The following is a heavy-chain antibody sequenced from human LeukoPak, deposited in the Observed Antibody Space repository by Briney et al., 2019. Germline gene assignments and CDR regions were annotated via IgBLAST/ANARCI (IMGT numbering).Heavy chain of an antibody. J-gene: IGHJ4*02. Sequence: GGSLRLSCAASGFPFSSYGMHWVRQAPGKGLERVAVISYDGSNKYYADSVKGRFTISRDNSKNTLYLQMNSLRAEDTAVYYCAKAPPAATYYFDYWGQGTLVTVSS. CDR1: GFPFSSYG. CDR2: ISYDGSNK. D-gene: IGHD2-2*01. V-gene: IGHV3-30*18. CDR3: AKAPPAATYYFDY.